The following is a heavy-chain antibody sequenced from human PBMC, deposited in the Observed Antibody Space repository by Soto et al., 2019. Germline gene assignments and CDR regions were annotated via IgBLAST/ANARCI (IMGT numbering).Heavy chain of an antibody. D-gene: IGHD1-26*01. J-gene: IGHJ6*02. CDR2: TFYRSKWYY. CDR1: GDSVSSTSAA. V-gene: IGHV6-1*01. Sequence: SETLSLTCAISGDSVSSTSAAWNWIRQSPSRGLEWLGRTFYRSKWYYDYAVSVKSRITINPDTSKNQFSLQLNSVTPEDTAVYYCSRRLKLGADYYGMDVWGQGTTVTVSS. CDR3: SRRLKLGADYYGMDV.